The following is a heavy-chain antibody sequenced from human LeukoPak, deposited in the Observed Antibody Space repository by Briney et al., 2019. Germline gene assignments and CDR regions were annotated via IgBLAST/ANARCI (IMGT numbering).Heavy chain of an antibody. V-gene: IGHV1-69*05. CDR1: GGSFRRSA. J-gene: IGHJ3*02. Sequence: SVKVSCKASGGSFRRSAISWVRQTPGQRLEWMGGIIPMFGTPNYAQKFRGRVSMTTEESTSTAYMELSSLTSEDTAVYYCTKTSQSPVTPGAFDIWGQGTMVTVSS. CDR3: TKTSQSPVTPGAFDI. D-gene: IGHD4-11*01. CDR2: IIPMFGTP.